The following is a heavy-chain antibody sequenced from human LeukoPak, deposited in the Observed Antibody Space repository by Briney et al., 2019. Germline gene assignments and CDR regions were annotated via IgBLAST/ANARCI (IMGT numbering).Heavy chain of an antibody. CDR3: AREASSGWTVYFDY. D-gene: IGHD6-19*01. CDR1: GGSISSYY. CDR2: IYYSGST. Sequence: PSEILSLTCTVSGGSISSYYWSWIRQPPGKGLELIGYIYYSGSTNYNPSLKSRVTISLDTSKSQFSLKLSSVTAADTAVYYCAREASSGWTVYFDYWGQGTLVTVSS. J-gene: IGHJ4*02. V-gene: IGHV4-59*01.